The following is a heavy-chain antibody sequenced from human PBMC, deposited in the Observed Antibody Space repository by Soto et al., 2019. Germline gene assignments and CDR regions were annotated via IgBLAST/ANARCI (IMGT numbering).Heavy chain of an antibody. CDR3: ARSPPRIAAAATGYYYYYYMDV. V-gene: IGHV4-34*01. Sequence: SETLSLTCAVYGGSFSGYYWSWIRQPPGKGLEWIGEINHSGSTNYNPSLKSRVTISVDTSKNQFSLKLSSVTAADTAVYYCARSPPRIAAAATGYYYYYYMDVWGKGTTVTVSS. J-gene: IGHJ6*03. D-gene: IGHD6-13*01. CDR2: INHSGST. CDR1: GGSFSGYY.